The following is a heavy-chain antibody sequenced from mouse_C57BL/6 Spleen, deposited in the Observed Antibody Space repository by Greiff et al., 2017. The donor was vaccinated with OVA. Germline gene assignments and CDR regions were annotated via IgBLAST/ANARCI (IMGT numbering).Heavy chain of an antibody. Sequence: EVMLVESGGGLVKPGGSLKLSCAASGFTFSDYGMHWVRQAPEKGLEWVAYISSGSSTIYYADTVKGRFTISRDNAKNTLFLQLTSLRSEDTAMYYCARRDSSSPFAYWGQGTLVTVSA. V-gene: IGHV5-17*01. CDR3: ARRDSSSPFAY. CDR2: ISSGSSTI. CDR1: GFTFSDYG. D-gene: IGHD3-3*01. J-gene: IGHJ3*01.